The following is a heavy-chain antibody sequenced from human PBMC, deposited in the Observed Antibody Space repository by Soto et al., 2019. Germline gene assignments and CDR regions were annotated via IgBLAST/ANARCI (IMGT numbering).Heavy chain of an antibody. D-gene: IGHD3-16*01. Sequence: QVQLQESGPGLVKPSETLSLTCSVSGGSISTYYWSWIRQHPGKGLEWIGFIYNSGSTNYHPSLKSRVTISVDTFKNQFSLKLSSFTAADTAVYYCARLRGTNQYYFYLNVWGKGTTVTVSS. CDR1: GGSISTYY. CDR3: ARLRGTNQYYFYLNV. CDR2: IYNSGST. V-gene: IGHV4-59*08. J-gene: IGHJ6*03.